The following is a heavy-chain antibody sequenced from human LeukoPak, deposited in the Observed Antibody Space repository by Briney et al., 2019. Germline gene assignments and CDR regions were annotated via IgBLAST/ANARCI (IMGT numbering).Heavy chain of an antibody. CDR1: GGSISNYY. CDR2: INTSGST. D-gene: IGHD2-15*01. J-gene: IGHJ5*02. CDR3: ARRYCSGGSCHEGFDP. V-gene: IGHV4-4*07. Sequence: SETLSLTCTVSGGSISNYYWSWIRQPAGKVLEGIGRINTSGSTNGNPSLKSRVTMSVDTSKNQFSLRLNSVAAADTAVYYCARRYCSGGSCHEGFDPWGQGTLVTVSS.